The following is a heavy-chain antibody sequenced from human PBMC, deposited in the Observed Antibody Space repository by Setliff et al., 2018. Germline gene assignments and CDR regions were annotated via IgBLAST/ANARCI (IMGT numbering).Heavy chain of an antibody. J-gene: IGHJ4*02. CDR2: ISSDGSRT. D-gene: IGHD5-18*01. CDR1: GLSFSTSA. V-gene: IGHV3-64*02. CDR3: ARNTDLRNGFDY. Sequence: GGSLRLSCAASGLSFSTSAMHWVRQAPGKELEYVSAISSDGSRTYYGDSVKGRFTISRDNSKNSLYLQMGSLRAEDTAVYYCARNTDLRNGFDYWGQGTLVTVSS.